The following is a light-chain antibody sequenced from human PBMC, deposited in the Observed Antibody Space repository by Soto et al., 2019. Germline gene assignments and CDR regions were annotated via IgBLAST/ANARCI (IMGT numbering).Light chain of an antibody. Sequence: QSVLTQPPSASGTPGQRVTISCSGSSSNIGSNTVNWYQQLPGTAPKLLIYSNNQRPSGVPDRLSGSKSGTSASLAISGLQSEDEADSYCAAWDDSLNGVVFGGGTKLTVL. J-gene: IGLJ2*01. CDR2: SNN. V-gene: IGLV1-44*01. CDR1: SSNIGSNT. CDR3: AAWDDSLNGVV.